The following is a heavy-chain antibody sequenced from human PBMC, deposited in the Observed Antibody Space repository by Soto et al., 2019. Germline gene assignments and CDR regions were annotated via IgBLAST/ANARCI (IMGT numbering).Heavy chain of an antibody. D-gene: IGHD2-21*01. V-gene: IGHV4-61*01. CDR3: TRGGDPYKTGH. CDR1: GGFVSSGSYY. J-gene: IGHJ4*02. Sequence: SETLSLTCTVSGGFVSSGSYYWSWIRQPPGKGLEWIGFIHYSGSTNYNPSLKGRVTMSVDTSKNQFSLKLTSVNTADTAIYYCTRGGDPYKTGHWGQGTLVTVSS. CDR2: IHYSGST.